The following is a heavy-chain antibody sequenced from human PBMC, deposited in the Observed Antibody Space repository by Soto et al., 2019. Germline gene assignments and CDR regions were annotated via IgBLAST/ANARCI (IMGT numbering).Heavy chain of an antibody. CDR1: GVSISSYY. V-gene: IGHV4-59*08. Sequence: SETLSLTCTVSGVSISSYYWSWIRQPPGKGLEWIGNIYYSRSSNSNPSLLSRVTIFVDTSKNQLSLTLSSVTAADTAVYYCARLNGFCVGTIRHAPKGTHFWGQGTTVT. CDR2: IYYSRSS. CDR3: ARLNGFCVGTIRHAPKGTHF. J-gene: IGHJ6*02. D-gene: IGHD2-2*03.